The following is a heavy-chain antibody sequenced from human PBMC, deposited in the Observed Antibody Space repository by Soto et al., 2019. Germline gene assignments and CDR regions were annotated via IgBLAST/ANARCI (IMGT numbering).Heavy chain of an antibody. Sequence: PGGSLRLSYAASGFTFSSYAMSWVRQAPGKGLEWVSGISGNGGRTFYADSVKGRFTISRDNSKNTLYLQINSLRAEDTAVYYCAKDQGDWDGDFDYWGQGTLVTVSS. CDR3: AKDQGDWDGDFDY. V-gene: IGHV3-23*01. J-gene: IGHJ4*02. D-gene: IGHD3-16*01. CDR2: ISGNGGRT. CDR1: GFTFSSYA.